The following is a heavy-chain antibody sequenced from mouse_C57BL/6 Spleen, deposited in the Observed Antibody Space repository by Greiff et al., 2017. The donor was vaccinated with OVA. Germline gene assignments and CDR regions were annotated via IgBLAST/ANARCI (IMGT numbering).Heavy chain of an antibody. V-gene: IGHV1-42*01. D-gene: IGHD2-1*01. CDR1: GYSFTGYY. CDR3: ARWPGNYNAMDY. Sequence: VQLQQSGPELVKPGASVKISCKASGYSFTGYYMNWVKQSPEKSLEWIGEINPSTGGTTYNQKFKAKATLTVDNSSSTAYMQLKSLTSEDSAVYYCARWPGNYNAMDYWGQGTSVTVSS. J-gene: IGHJ4*01. CDR2: INPSTGGT.